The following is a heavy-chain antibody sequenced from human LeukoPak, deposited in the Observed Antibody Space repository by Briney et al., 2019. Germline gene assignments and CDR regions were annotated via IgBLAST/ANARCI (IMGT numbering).Heavy chain of an antibody. Sequence: GGSLRLSCAASGFTFSDYWMSWVRQAPGKGLEWVANIKKDGSDKYYVDSVKGRFTISRDNSKNTLYLQMNSLRAEDTAVYYCAKDVSVFVRLGWFGPWGQGTLVTVSS. V-gene: IGHV3-7*03. J-gene: IGHJ5*02. CDR2: IKKDGSDK. CDR1: GFTFSDYW. CDR3: AKDVSVFVRLGWFGP. D-gene: IGHD3-10*02.